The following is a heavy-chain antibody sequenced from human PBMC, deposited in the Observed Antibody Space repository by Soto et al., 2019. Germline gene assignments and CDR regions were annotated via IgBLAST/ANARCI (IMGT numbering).Heavy chain of an antibody. Sequence: QVQLVESGGGVVQPGRSLRLSCAASGFTFSSYAMHWVRQAPGKGLEWVAVISYDGSNKYYADSVKGRFTISRDNSKNAMYLQRNSLRAEDTAVYYCARGGGRSTYYEFWSGYAYYYGMDVWGQGTTVTVSS. J-gene: IGHJ6*02. D-gene: IGHD3-3*01. CDR1: GFTFSSYA. V-gene: IGHV3-30-3*01. CDR2: ISYDGSNK. CDR3: ARGGGRSTYYEFWSGYAYYYGMDV.